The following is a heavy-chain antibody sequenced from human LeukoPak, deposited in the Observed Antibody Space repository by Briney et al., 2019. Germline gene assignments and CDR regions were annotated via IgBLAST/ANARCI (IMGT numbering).Heavy chain of an antibody. V-gene: IGHV3-74*01. CDR1: GFTFSSYW. D-gene: IGHD5-12*01. Sequence: GGSLRLSCAASGFTFSSYWMHWVRQAPGKGLMWVSRINSDGSSTSYADSVKGRFTISRDNAKNTLYLQMNSLRAEDTAVSYCASYGGYDYWGQGTLVTVSS. J-gene: IGHJ4*02. CDR3: ASYGGYDY. CDR2: INSDGSST.